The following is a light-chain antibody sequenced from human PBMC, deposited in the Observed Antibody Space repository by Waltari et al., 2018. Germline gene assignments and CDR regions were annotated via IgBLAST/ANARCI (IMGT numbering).Light chain of an antibody. J-gene: IGKJ4*01. V-gene: IGKV3-20*01. CDR2: GAS. CDR1: QTVRTTY. CDR3: QQYDISPLT. Sequence: EIVLTQSPGTLSLSPGERVTLSCRASQTVRTTYLAWYQQKPGQAPTLLIHGASSRATGIPDRFSGSGSGTDFSLTISSLEPEDFAVYYCQQYDISPLTFGGGTKVEIK.